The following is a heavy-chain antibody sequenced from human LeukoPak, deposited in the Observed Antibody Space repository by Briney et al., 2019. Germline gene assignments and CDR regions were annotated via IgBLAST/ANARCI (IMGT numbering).Heavy chain of an antibody. CDR1: GFIFSHYA. V-gene: IGHV3-23*01. J-gene: IGHJ4*02. Sequence: PGGSLRLSCGTSGFIFSHYAMNWVRQTPGKGLEWVSAISGRSGSTYYADSVRGRFTISRDNSKNTLYLQMNSLRAEDTAVYYCAKAWALTYLGGVDSWGQGTLVTVSS. CDR3: AKAWALTYLGGVDS. CDR2: ISGRSGST. D-gene: IGHD2-21*02.